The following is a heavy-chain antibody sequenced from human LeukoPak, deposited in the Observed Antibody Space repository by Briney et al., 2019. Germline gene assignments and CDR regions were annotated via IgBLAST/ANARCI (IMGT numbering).Heavy chain of an antibody. CDR1: GGSISSYY. CDR2: IYYSGTT. Sequence: SETLSLTCTVSGGSISSYYWSWIRQPPGKGLEWIGSIYYSGTTHYSPSLESRVTISVDTSKNQSSLKVASVTAADTAIYYCAKGAGGFSYYNWFDPWGQGTLVTVSS. V-gene: IGHV4-59*12. CDR3: AKGAGGFSYYNWFDP. D-gene: IGHD5-18*01. J-gene: IGHJ5*02.